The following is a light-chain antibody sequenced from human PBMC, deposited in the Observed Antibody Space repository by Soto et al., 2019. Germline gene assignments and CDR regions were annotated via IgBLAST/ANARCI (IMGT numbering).Light chain of an antibody. Sequence: EIVLTQSPATLSVPPGDRATLSCRASESVRSNLAWYQQKPGQAPRLLIYGASIRAADIPARFSGSGSGTELTLTISTLQSEDFAVYYCQQYYDWPTITFGQGTRLE. CDR1: ESVRSN. V-gene: IGKV3-15*01. J-gene: IGKJ5*01. CDR2: GAS. CDR3: QQYYDWPTIT.